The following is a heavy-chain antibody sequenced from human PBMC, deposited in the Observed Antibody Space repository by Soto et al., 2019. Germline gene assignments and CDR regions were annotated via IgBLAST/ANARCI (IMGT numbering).Heavy chain of an antibody. CDR2: IHPDGSEA. CDR1: VFIFHNFW. CDR3: ARESCFSLSRYPCFLDF. Sequence: VGSLRLSCVVSVFIFHNFWMTWVRQAPGKGLEWVSNIHPDGSEAYYVDSLKGRFTISRDNGRNSLYLQMNNLRAEDTAVYYCARESCFSLSRYPCFLDFWYRETTVTVSS. D-gene: IGHD3-9*01. V-gene: IGHV3-7*01. J-gene: IGHJ6*02.